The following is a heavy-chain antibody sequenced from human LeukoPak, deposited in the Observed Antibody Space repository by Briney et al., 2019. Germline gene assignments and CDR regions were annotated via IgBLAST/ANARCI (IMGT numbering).Heavy chain of an antibody. Sequence: GGSLRLSCAASGFTFSNYAMSWVRHAPGKGLEWVAGINVSGGSTFYADSVRGRFTISRDNSKNTLYLQMNSLRAEDTAVYYCAKARPIYCSGGSCYFDYWGQGTLVTVSS. J-gene: IGHJ4*02. CDR1: GFTFSNYA. CDR3: AKARPIYCSGGSCYFDY. V-gene: IGHV3-23*01. D-gene: IGHD2-15*01. CDR2: INVSGGST.